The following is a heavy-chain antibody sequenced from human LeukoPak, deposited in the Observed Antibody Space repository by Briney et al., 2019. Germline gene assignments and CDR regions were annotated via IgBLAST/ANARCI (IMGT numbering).Heavy chain of an antibody. D-gene: IGHD3-16*01. CDR3: ARDRFGGSSMDV. V-gene: IGHV4-59*01. Sequence: SETLSLTCTVAGGSISDYFWSWIRQPPGKGLEWIGYIYYSGSTDYNPSLKSRVTISVDTSKNQFSLNLSSVTAADTAVYYCARDRFGGSSMDVWAKGPRSPSP. CDR1: GGSISDYF. CDR2: IYYSGST. J-gene: IGHJ6*03.